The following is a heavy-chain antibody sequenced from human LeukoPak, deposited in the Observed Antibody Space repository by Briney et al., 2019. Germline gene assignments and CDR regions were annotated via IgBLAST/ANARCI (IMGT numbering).Heavy chain of an antibody. J-gene: IGHJ4*02. D-gene: IGHD5-18*01. V-gene: IGHV1-8*01. CDR1: GYTFTSYD. CDR2: MNPNSGNT. CDR3: ARDLGEYSYGYYFDY. Sequence: ASVKVSCKASGYTFTSYDINWVRQATGQGLEWMGWMNPNSGNTGYAQKFQGRVTMTRNTSISTAYMELRSLRSDDTAVYYCARDLGEYSYGYYFDYWGQGTLVTVSS.